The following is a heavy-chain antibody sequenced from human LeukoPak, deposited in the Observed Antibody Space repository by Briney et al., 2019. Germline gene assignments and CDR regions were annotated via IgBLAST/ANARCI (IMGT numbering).Heavy chain of an antibody. D-gene: IGHD3-16*01. CDR1: GGSVSSGDYY. J-gene: IGHJ4*02. CDR2: IYSRGSA. V-gene: IGHV4-30-4*08. CDR3: ARDPPPPGDYGINY. Sequence: KSSETLSLTCTVSGGSVSSGDYYWTWIRQPPGKGLEWIGYIYSRGSAYSAPSLKNRVTISVDTSKNQFSLKLSSVTAADTAVYYCARDPPPPGDYGINYGAPGTLVTVPS.